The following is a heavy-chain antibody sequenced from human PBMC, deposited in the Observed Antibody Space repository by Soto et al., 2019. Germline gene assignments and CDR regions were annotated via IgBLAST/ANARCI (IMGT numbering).Heavy chain of an antibody. D-gene: IGHD6-6*01. V-gene: IGHV1-69*12. Sequence: QVQLVQSGAEVKKPGSSVKVSCKASGGTFSSYAISWVRQAPGQGLEWMGGIIPILGTANYAQKFQGRVTIXEDQSXXTAYMELSSLRSEDTALYCCAGPALVTDYSYGMDVWGQGPTVTVSS. CDR1: GGTFSSYA. CDR2: IIPILGTA. J-gene: IGHJ6*02. CDR3: AGPALVTDYSYGMDV.